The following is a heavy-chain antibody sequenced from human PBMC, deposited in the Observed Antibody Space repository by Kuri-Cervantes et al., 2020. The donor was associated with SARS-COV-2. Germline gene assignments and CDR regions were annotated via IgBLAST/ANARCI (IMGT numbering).Heavy chain of an antibody. J-gene: IGHJ6*02. Sequence: ASVKVSCKASGYTFTSYGISWVRQAPGQGLEWMGWISAYNGNTNYAQKLQGRVTMTTDTSTSTAYMELSSLRSEDTAVYYCAREMVRGVTEWPYYYGMDVWGQGTTVTVSS. V-gene: IGHV1-18*01. CDR2: ISAYNGNT. CDR3: AREMVRGVTEWPYYYGMDV. CDR1: GYTFTSYG. D-gene: IGHD3-10*01.